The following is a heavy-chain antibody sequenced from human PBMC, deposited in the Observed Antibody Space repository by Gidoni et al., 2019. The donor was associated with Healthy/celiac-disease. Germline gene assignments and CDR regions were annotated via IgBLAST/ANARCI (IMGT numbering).Heavy chain of an antibody. CDR2: IYYSGST. J-gene: IGHJ4*02. CDR3: ARESGITMVRGVIITPSYYFDY. CDR1: GGSISSSSYY. V-gene: IGHV4-39*07. D-gene: IGHD3-10*01. Sequence: QLQLQESGPGLVKPSETMSLTCTVSGGSISSSSYYWGWIRQPPGKGLEWIGSIYYSGSTYYNPSLKSRVTISVDTSKNQFSLKLSSVTAADTAVYYCARESGITMVRGVIITPSYYFDYWGQGTLVTVSS.